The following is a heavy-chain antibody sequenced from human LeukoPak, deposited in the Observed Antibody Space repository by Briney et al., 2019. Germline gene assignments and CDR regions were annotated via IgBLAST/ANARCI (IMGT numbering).Heavy chain of an antibody. Sequence: PETLSLTCTVSGGSISSSSYYWGWIRQPPGKGLEWIGSIYYSGSTYDNPSLKSRVTISVDTSKKQLSLKLSSVTAADTAVYYCARTGYSSSWHYWGQGTLVIVSS. CDR2: IYYSGST. J-gene: IGHJ4*02. CDR1: GGSISSSSYY. V-gene: IGHV4-39*01. D-gene: IGHD6-13*01. CDR3: ARTGYSSSWHY.